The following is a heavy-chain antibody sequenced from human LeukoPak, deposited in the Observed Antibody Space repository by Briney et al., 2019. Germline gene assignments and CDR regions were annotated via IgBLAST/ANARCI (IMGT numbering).Heavy chain of an antibody. CDR2: ISYDGGNK. D-gene: IGHD4-17*01. CDR1: GFTFRRND. CDR3: AKGHTVTTYFDY. J-gene: IGHJ4*02. Sequence: GGSLRLSCAASGFTFRRNDMHWVRQAPGKGLELVAVISYDGGNKYYADSVRGRFTISRDNSRNTLYLQMNSLRAEDTAVYYCAKGHTVTTYFDYWGQGTLVTVSS. V-gene: IGHV3-30*18.